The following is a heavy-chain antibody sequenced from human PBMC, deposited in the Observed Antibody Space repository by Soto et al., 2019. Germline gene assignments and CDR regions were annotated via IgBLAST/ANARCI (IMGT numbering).Heavy chain of an antibody. D-gene: IGHD5-12*01. CDR2: IIPLLDIA. V-gene: IGHV1-69*08. CDR3: VRDSPIGSTFRGNDGIDY. CDR1: GGTFSNDI. J-gene: IGHJ4*02. Sequence: QVQLVQSGAEVKKPGSSVKVSCKASGGTFSNDIITWVRQAPGQGLEWMGRIIPLLDIANYAQKFQGRVTITADKSTSAAYMELTSPRSEDTAVYYCVRDSPIGSTFRGNDGIDYWGQGTLVTVSS.